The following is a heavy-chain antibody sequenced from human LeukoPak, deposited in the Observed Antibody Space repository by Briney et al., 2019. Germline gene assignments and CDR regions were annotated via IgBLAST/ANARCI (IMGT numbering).Heavy chain of an antibody. CDR2: ISGSGGST. Sequence: GGSLRLSCAASGFTFSSYAMSWVRQAPGKGLEWVSAISGSGGSTYYADSVKGRFTISRDNSKNTLYLQMNSLRAEDTAVYYCTKGPDYDFWSGYNDYWGQGTLVTVSS. J-gene: IGHJ4*02. CDR3: TKGPDYDFWSGYNDY. CDR1: GFTFSSYA. D-gene: IGHD3-3*01. V-gene: IGHV3-23*01.